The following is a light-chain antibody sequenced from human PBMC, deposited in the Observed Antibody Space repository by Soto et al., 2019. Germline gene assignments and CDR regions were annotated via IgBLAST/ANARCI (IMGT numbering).Light chain of an antibody. J-gene: IGLJ2*01. CDR1: SRDVGNYKF. Sequence: QSALTQPASVSGSPGQSITISCTGTSRDVGNYKFVSWYQQHPGRAPKLMIYEVSNRPSGVSNRFSGSKSGNTASLTISGLQAEDEANYYCSSFTSSSTLVFGGGTKLTVL. CDR2: EVS. CDR3: SSFTSSSTLV. V-gene: IGLV2-14*01.